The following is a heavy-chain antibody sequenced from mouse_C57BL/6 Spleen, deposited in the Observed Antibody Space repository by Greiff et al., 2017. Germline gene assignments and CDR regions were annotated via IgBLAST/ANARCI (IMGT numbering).Heavy chain of an antibody. J-gene: IGHJ1*03. Sequence: EVQLVESGGGLVKPGGSLKLSCAASGFTFSDYGMHWVRQAPEKGLEWVAYISSGSSTIYYADTVKGRFTISRDNAKNTLFLQMTSLRSEDTAMYYCGRGVYDGYWYFDVWGTGTTVTVSS. CDR3: GRGVYDGYWYFDV. V-gene: IGHV5-17*01. CDR2: ISSGSSTI. CDR1: GFTFSDYG. D-gene: IGHD2-3*01.